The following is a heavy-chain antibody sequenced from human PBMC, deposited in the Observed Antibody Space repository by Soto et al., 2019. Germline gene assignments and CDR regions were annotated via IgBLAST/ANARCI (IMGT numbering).Heavy chain of an antibody. CDR1: GGSISSGDYY. V-gene: IGHV4-30-4*01. J-gene: IGHJ3*02. Sequence: SETLSLTCTVSGGSISSGDYYWSWIRQPPGKGLEWIGYIYYSGSTYYNPSLKSRVTISVDTSKNQFSLKLSAVTAADTAVYYCARAHIAAAGNDAFEIWGQGTMVTVSS. D-gene: IGHD6-13*01. CDR3: ARAHIAAAGNDAFEI. CDR2: IYYSGST.